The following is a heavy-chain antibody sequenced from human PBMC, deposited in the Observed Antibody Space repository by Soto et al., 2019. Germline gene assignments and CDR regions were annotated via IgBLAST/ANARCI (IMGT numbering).Heavy chain of an antibody. V-gene: IGHV1-8*02. D-gene: IGHD5-18*01. CDR3: ARMESFGSLNWFDP. CDR1: GYTFTNND. CDR2: MNPGSGDT. Sequence: ASVKVSCKASGYTFTNNDVSWVRQAAGQGLEWMGWMNPGSGDTGYAQKFQGRVTMTRDISIATAYMELNSLTSEDTAIYYCARMESFGSLNWFDPWGQGTLVTVSS. J-gene: IGHJ5*02.